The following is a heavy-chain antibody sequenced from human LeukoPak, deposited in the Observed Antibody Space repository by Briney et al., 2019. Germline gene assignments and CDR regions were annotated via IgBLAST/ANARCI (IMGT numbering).Heavy chain of an antibody. J-gene: IGHJ6*02. Sequence: GASVKVSCTASGGTFSSYAISWVRQAPGQGLEWMGGIIPIFGTANYAQKFQGRVTITADESTSTAYMELSSLRSEDTAVYYCARDVTPKGDYYYYGMDVWGQGTTVTVSS. CDR1: GGTFSSYA. V-gene: IGHV1-69*13. CDR2: IIPIFGTA. CDR3: ARDVTPKGDYYYYGMDV.